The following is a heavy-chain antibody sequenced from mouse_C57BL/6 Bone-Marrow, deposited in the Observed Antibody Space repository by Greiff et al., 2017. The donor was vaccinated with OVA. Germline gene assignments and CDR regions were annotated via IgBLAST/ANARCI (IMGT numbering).Heavy chain of an antibody. CDR1: GFTFSDYG. V-gene: IGHV5-17*01. CDR2: ISSGSSTI. Sequence: EVQGVESGGGLVKPGGSLKLSCAASGFTFSDYGMHWVRQAPEKGLEWVAYISSGSSTIYYADTVKGRFTIHRDHAKNTLFLQMTSLRSEDTDMYYCARPFITTVVAPYAMDYWGQGTSVTVSS. CDR3: ARPFITTVVAPYAMDY. J-gene: IGHJ4*01. D-gene: IGHD1-1*01.